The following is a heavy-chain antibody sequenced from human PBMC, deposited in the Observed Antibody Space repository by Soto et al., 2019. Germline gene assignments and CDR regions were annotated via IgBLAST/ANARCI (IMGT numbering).Heavy chain of an antibody. Sequence: ASVKVSCKASGYTFTSYGISWVRQAPGKGLEWMGWISAYNGNTNYAQKLQGRVTMTTDTSTSTAYMELRSLRSDDTAVYYCARDRDIVVVVAAGGDWFDPWGQGTLVTVSS. V-gene: IGHV1-18*01. J-gene: IGHJ5*02. CDR3: ARDRDIVVVVAAGGDWFDP. CDR2: ISAYNGNT. D-gene: IGHD2-15*01. CDR1: GYTFTSYG.